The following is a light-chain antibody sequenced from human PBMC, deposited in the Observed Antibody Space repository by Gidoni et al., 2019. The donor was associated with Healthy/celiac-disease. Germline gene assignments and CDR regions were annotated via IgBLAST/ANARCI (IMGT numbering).Light chain of an antibody. Sequence: EIVLTQSPGTLSLSPGERATLSCRASQSVGSNYLAWYQQKPGQAPRLLIYGASSRATGIPDRFSGSGSGTDFTLTISRLEPEDFAVYYCQQYGSSRGVTFGPGTKVDIK. CDR2: GAS. CDR3: QQYGSSRGVT. CDR1: QSVGSNY. V-gene: IGKV3-20*01. J-gene: IGKJ3*01.